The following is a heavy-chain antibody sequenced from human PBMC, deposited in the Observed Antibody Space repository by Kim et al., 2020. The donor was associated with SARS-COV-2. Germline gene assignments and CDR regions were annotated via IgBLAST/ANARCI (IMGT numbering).Heavy chain of an antibody. CDR2: IKYDGTGA. Sequence: GGSLRLSCAASGFDFGIYWMSWIRQAPGKGLERVANIKYDGTGAVYSESVRGRFIISRDNAENSLSLQMNSLRGEDTAVYYCARDRGDTSRSFWFDSWGLGTLVTVRS. V-gene: IGHV3-7*01. J-gene: IGHJ5*01. CDR3: ARDRGDTSRSFWFDS. CDR1: GFDFGIYW. D-gene: IGHD1-26*01.